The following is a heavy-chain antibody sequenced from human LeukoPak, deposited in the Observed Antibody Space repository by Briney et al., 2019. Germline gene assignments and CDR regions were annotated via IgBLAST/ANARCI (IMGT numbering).Heavy chain of an antibody. D-gene: IGHD6-25*01. V-gene: IGHV3-30*04. Sequence: PGGSLRLSCAAFGFTLSSYAMHWVRQAPGKGLEWVALISYDGSNKYYADSVKGRFTISRDNSKNTLYLQVNSLRAEDTAVYYCARDSGYKRYFDYWGQGTLVTVSS. CDR1: GFTLSSYA. CDR2: ISYDGSNK. CDR3: ARDSGYKRYFDY. J-gene: IGHJ4*02.